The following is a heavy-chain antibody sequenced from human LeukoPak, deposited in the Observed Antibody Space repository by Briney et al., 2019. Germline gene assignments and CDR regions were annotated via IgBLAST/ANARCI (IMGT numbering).Heavy chain of an antibody. CDR2: IKFDGSDK. D-gene: IGHD4-17*01. V-gene: IGHV3-30*02. J-gene: IGHJ4*02. Sequence: GGSLRLSCAASGFTFSSYAMSWVRQAPGKGLEWVANIKFDGSDKFYADSVKGRFTISRDNSKNTLYLQMNSLRAEDTAVYYCAKDRYRGEYGDPGYFDYWGQGTLVTVSS. CDR1: GFTFSSYA. CDR3: AKDRYRGEYGDPGYFDY.